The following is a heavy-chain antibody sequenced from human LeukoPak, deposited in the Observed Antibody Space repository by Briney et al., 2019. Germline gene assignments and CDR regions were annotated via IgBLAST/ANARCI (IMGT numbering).Heavy chain of an antibody. CDR3: ARRAVRGVIIYDY. D-gene: IGHD3-10*01. Sequence: SQTLSLTCTVSGGSISSGGYYWSWIRQHPGKGLEWIGYIYHSGSTYYNPSLKSRVTISVDTSKNQFSLKLSSVTAADTAVYYCARRAVRGVIIYDYWGQGTLVTVSS. CDR1: GGSISSGGYY. CDR2: IYHSGST. V-gene: IGHV4-31*03. J-gene: IGHJ4*02.